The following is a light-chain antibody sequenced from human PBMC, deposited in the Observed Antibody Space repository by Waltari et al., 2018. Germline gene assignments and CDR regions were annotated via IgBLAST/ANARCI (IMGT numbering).Light chain of an antibody. Sequence: IVMTQSPATLSVSPGERATLSCRASQTVRDNLAWYQQKPGQAPRLLIYGASTRATGLPARFSGSGSGTEFSLTISSLQSEDFAVYFCQQYNNRPLTFGGGTKVEIK. CDR3: QQYNNRPLT. CDR2: GAS. J-gene: IGKJ4*01. V-gene: IGKV3-15*01. CDR1: QTVRDN.